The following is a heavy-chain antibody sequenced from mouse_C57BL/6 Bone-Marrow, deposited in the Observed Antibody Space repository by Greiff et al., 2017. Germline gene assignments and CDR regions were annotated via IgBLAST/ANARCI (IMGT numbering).Heavy chain of an antibody. CDR3: ARRTVVVRYFDV. V-gene: IGHV1-82*01. CDR1: GYAFSSSW. J-gene: IGHJ1*03. CDR2: IYPGDGDT. D-gene: IGHD1-1*01. Sequence: VQLQQSGPELVKPGASVKISCKASGYAFSSSWMNWVKQRPGKGLEWIGRIYPGDGDTNYHGKFKGKAILTADKSSSTAYMQLSSLTSEDSAVYVYARRTVVVRYFDVWGTGTTVTVSA.